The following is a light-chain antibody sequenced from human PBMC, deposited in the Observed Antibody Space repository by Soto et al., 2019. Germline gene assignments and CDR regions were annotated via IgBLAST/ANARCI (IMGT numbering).Light chain of an antibody. CDR1: QGISNY. CDR2: AAS. J-gene: IGKJ2*01. V-gene: IGKV1-27*01. CDR3: QKYNSAPPT. Sequence: DIQMTQSPSSLSASVGDRVTITFRASQGISNYLAWYQQKPGKVPKLLISAASTLQSGVPSRFSGSGSGTDFTLTINNLQPEDVATYYCQKYNSAPPTFGQGTKLEIK.